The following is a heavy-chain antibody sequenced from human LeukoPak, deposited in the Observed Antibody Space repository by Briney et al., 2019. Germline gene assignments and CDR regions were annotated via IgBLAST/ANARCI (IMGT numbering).Heavy chain of an antibody. J-gene: IGHJ3*02. CDR2: MSFSGSTI. D-gene: IGHD5-12*01. Sequence: GGSLRPSCVASGFTFSSYEMNWVRQAPGRGLEWVSYMSFSGSTIYYADSVKGRFTISRDNAKNSLYLQMNSLRAEDTAVYYCARGYSSYYPDAFDIWGQGTMVTVSS. V-gene: IGHV3-48*03. CDR1: GFTFSSYE. CDR3: ARGYSSYYPDAFDI.